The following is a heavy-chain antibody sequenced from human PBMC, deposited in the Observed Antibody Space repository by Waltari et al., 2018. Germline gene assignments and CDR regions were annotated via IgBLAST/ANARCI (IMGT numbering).Heavy chain of an antibody. CDR3: AREPDIAARPFDY. J-gene: IGHJ4*02. D-gene: IGHD6-6*01. CDR1: GDSVSCNRAA. V-gene: IGHV6-1*01. CDR2: TYYRSKWYN. Sequence: VQLQQSGPGLVKPSQTLSLTCAISGDSVSCNRAAWTCIRPSPSRGLEWLGRTYYRSKWYNDYAVSVKSRITINPDTSKNQFSLQLNSVTPEDTAVYYCAREPDIAARPFDYWGQGTLVTVSS.